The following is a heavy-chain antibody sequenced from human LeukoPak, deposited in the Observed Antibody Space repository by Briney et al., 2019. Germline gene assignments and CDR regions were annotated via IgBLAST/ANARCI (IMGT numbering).Heavy chain of an antibody. J-gene: IGHJ4*02. CDR3: ARGYCSGGSCYSGLFDY. D-gene: IGHD2-15*01. V-gene: IGHV4-31*03. Sequence: SETLSLTCTVSGGSISSGGYYWSWIRQHPGKGLEWIGYIYYSGSTYYNPSLKSRVTISVDTSKNQFSLKLSSVTAADTVVYYCARGYCSGGSCYSGLFDYWGQGTLVTVSS. CDR1: GGSISSGGYY. CDR2: IYYSGST.